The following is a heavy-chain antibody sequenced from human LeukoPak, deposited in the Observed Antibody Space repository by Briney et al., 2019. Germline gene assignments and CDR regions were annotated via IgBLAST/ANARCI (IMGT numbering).Heavy chain of an antibody. CDR1: GYSFTSYD. J-gene: IGHJ4*02. Sequence: GASVKDSCKASGYSFTSYDINWVRQATGQGLERMGWMSPNSGNTGYAQKFQGRVTMTRNTSISTAYMELSSLRSEDTDVYYCARAPSQNIHYDFWSGYYFDYWGQGTLVTVSS. D-gene: IGHD3-3*01. V-gene: IGHV1-8*01. CDR2: MSPNSGNT. CDR3: ARAPSQNIHYDFWSGYYFDY.